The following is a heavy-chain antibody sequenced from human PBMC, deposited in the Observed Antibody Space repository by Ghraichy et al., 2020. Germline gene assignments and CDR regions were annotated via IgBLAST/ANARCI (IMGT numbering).Heavy chain of an antibody. CDR3: ARGGIGYCSGGSCYNQWGFRYYYYMDV. Sequence: ASVKVSCKASGYTFTGYYMHWVRQAPGQGLEWMGRINPNSGGTNYAQKFQGRVTMTRDTSISTAYMELSRLRSDDTAVYYCARGGIGYCSGGSCYNQWGFRYYYYMDVWGKGTTVTVSS. V-gene: IGHV1-2*06. CDR1: GYTFTGYY. CDR2: INPNSGGT. D-gene: IGHD2-15*01. J-gene: IGHJ6*03.